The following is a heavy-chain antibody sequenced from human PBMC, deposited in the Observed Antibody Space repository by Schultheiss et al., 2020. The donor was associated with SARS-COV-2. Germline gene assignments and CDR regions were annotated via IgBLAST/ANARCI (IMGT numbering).Heavy chain of an antibody. D-gene: IGHD3-16*01. V-gene: IGHV3-53*01. CDR3: VKDQGGGALGRPGW. Sequence: GGSLRLSCAASGFTVSSNYMSWVRQAPGKGLEWVSIIYSGGSTYSADSVKGRFTISRDNSKNTLYLQMNSLRAEDTAVYYCVKDQGGGALGRPGWWGQGTLVTVSS. CDR1: GFTVSSNY. J-gene: IGHJ4*02. CDR2: IYSGGST.